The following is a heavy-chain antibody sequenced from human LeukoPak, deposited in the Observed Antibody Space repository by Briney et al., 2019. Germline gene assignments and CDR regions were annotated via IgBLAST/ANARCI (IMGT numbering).Heavy chain of an antibody. CDR1: EFTFSSYW. CDR3: ARDRSDAGLFDS. Sequence: GGSLRLSCAASEFTFSSYWMSWVRQAPGKGLEWVANIKQDGSEKNYVDSVKGRFTISRDNAKNALYLQMNSLRVEDTAVYYCARDRSDAGLFDSWGQGTLVTVSS. J-gene: IGHJ4*02. D-gene: IGHD6-13*01. CDR2: IKQDGSEK. V-gene: IGHV3-7*01.